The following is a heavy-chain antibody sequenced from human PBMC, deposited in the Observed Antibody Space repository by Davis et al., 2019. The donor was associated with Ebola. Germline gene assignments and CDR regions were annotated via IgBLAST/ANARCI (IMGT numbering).Heavy chain of an antibody. V-gene: IGHV5-10-1*01. Sequence: GESLKISCNASGYSFTSNWISWVRQMPGKGLEWMGRIDPSDSYTNYSPSFQGHVTISADKSISTAYLQWSSLKASDTAMYYCARLRYRGSMTTDYWGQGTLVTVSS. D-gene: IGHD4-11*01. CDR3: ARLRYRGSMTTDY. CDR1: GYSFTSNW. CDR2: IDPSDSYT. J-gene: IGHJ4*02.